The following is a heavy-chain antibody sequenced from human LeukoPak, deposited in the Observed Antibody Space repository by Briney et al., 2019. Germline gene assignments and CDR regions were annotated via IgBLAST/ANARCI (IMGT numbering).Heavy chain of an antibody. D-gene: IGHD4-17*01. CDR3: AAAGDYYYYYGMDV. CDR1: GYTFTIYD. J-gene: IGHJ6*02. Sequence: ASVTVSFKASGYTFTIYDINWVRQATGQGLEWMGWMNPNSGNTGYAQKFQGRVTMTRNTSISTAYMELSSLRSEATAVYYCAAAGDYYYYYGMDVWGQGTTVTVSS. CDR2: MNPNSGNT. V-gene: IGHV1-8*01.